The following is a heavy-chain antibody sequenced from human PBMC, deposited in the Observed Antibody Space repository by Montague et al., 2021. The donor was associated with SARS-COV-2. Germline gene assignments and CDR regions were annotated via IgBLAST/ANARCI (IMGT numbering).Heavy chain of an antibody. D-gene: IGHD5-24*01. CDR2: IYYSGST. Sequence: SKTLSLTCTVSGGSISSYYWSWIRQPPGKGLEWIGYIYYSGSTNXXPSLKSRVTISVDTSKNQFSLKLSSVTAADTAVYYCARAFPRWLQFDPYFDYWGQGTLVTVSS. CDR3: ARAFPRWLQFDPYFDY. CDR1: GGSISSYY. J-gene: IGHJ4*02. V-gene: IGHV4-59*01.